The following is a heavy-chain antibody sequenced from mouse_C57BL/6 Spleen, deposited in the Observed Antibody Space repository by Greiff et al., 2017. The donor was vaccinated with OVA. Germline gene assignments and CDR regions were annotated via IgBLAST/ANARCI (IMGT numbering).Heavy chain of an antibody. CDR2: ISSGSSTI. D-gene: IGHD2-3*01. V-gene: IGHV5-17*01. J-gene: IGHJ3*01. CDR1: GFTFSDYG. CDR3: AKGIYDSWFAY. Sequence: EVQLMESGGGLVKPGGSLKLSCAASGFTFSDYGMHWVRQAPEKGLEWVAYISSGSSTIYYADTVKGRFTISRDNAKNTLFLQMTSLRSEDTAMYYCAKGIYDSWFAYWGQGTLVTVSA.